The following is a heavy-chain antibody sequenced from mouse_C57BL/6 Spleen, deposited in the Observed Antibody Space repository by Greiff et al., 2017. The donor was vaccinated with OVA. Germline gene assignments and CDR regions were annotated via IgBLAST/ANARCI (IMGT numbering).Heavy chain of an antibody. V-gene: IGHV1-50*01. D-gene: IGHD1-1*01. CDR3: ARRYYGSGRYYAMDY. J-gene: IGHJ4*01. CDR2: IDPSDSYT. CDR1: GYTFTSYW. Sequence: QVQLKQPGAELVKPGASVKLSCKASGYTFTSYWMQWVKQRPGQGLEWIGEIDPSDSYTNYNQKFKGKATLTVDTSSSTAYMQLSSLTSEDSAVYYCARRYYGSGRYYAMDYWGQGTSVTVSS.